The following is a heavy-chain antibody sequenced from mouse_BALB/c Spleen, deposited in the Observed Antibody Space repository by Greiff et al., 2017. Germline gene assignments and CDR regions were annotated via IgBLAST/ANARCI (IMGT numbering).Heavy chain of an antibody. CDR1: GFTFTDYY. CDR3: ARDNYGSSWAMDY. CDR2: IRNKANGYTT. Sequence: EVKVEESGGGLVQPGGSLRLSCATSGFTFTDYYMSWVRQPPGKALEWLGFIRNKANGYTTEYSASVKGRFTISRDNSQSILYLQMNTLRAEDSATYYCARDNYGSSWAMDYWGQGTSVTVSS. J-gene: IGHJ4*01. D-gene: IGHD1-1*01. V-gene: IGHV7-3*02.